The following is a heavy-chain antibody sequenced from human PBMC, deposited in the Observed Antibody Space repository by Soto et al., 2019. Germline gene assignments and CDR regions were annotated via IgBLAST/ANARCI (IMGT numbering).Heavy chain of an antibody. J-gene: IGHJ6*02. V-gene: IGHV1-2*02. CDR2: INPNSGGT. D-gene: IGHD2-2*02. CDR1: GYTFTGYY. CDR3: ARSGYCSSTSCYTDYYYGMDV. Sequence: GASVKVSCKASGYTFTGYYMHWVRQAPGQGLEWMGWINPNSGGTNYAQKFQGRVTMTRDTSISTAYMELSRLRSDDTAVYYCARSGYCSSTSCYTDYYYGMDVWGQGTTVTV.